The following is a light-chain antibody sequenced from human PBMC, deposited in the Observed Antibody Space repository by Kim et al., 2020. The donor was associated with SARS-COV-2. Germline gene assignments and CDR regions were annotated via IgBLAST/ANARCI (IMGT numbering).Light chain of an antibody. Sequence: PGERATLSCRASQSVSGNLAWYQQKPGQAPRLLIYGVSTRATGIPARFSGSGSGTEFTLTISSLQSEDFAVYYCQQYDNRPPWTFGQGTKVDIK. CDR3: QQYDNRPPWT. J-gene: IGKJ1*01. V-gene: IGKV3-15*01. CDR2: GVS. CDR1: QSVSGN.